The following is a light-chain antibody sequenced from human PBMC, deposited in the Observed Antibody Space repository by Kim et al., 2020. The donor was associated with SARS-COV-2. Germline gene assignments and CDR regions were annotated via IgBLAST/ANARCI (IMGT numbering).Light chain of an antibody. CDR2: DSS. J-gene: IGKJ4*01. CDR3: QQYCSSLT. Sequence: EIVLTQSPATLSLSPVERAYLSCGVSQCVSSSYLAWYQQKPCLAPMLLIYDSSSRATGMPVRFRCSGSLTAFTPTISRLGPEDYAVYCCQQYCSSLTFGEVTKVDFK. V-gene: IGKV3D-20*01. CDR1: QCVSSSY.